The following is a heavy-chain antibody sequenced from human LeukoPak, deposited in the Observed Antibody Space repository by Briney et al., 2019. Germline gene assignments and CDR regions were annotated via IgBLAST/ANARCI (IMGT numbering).Heavy chain of an antibody. J-gene: IGHJ4*02. CDR3: ARVILPPPYYFDY. V-gene: IGHV1-69*01. CDR2: IIPIFGTA. D-gene: IGHD2/OR15-2a*01. CDR1: GRTFSSYA. Sequence: SVKVSCKASGRTFSSYAISWVRQAPGQGLEWMGGIIPIFGTANYAQKFQGRVTITADESTSTAYMELSSLRSEDTAVYYCARVILPPPYYFDYWGQGTLVTVSS.